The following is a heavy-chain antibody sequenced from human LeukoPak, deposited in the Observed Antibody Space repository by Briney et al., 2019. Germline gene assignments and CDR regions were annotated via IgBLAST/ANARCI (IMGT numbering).Heavy chain of an antibody. CDR2: IYYSGST. Sequence: PSETLSLTCTVSGGSISSYYWSWMRQPPGKGLEWIGYIYYSGSTNYSPSLKSRVTISVDTSKNQFSLKLSSVTAADTAVYYCANILTGYYPASVWGQGTLVTVSS. V-gene: IGHV4-59*08. CDR1: GGSISSYY. J-gene: IGHJ4*02. D-gene: IGHD3-9*01. CDR3: ANILTGYYPASV.